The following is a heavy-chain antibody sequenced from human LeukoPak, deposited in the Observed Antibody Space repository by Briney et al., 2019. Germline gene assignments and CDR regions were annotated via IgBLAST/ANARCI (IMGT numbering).Heavy chain of an antibody. CDR2: IYYSGST. CDR3: AREDTGGLDY. J-gene: IGHJ4*02. CDR1: GGSISSSSHY. V-gene: IGHV4-39*07. D-gene: IGHD2-8*02. Sequence: SETLSLTCSVSGGSISSSSHYWDWIRQPPGEGLEWIGSIYYSGSTYYNPSLKSRVTISVDTSRNQFSLKLISVTAADTAVYYCAREDTGGLDYWGQGILVTVSP.